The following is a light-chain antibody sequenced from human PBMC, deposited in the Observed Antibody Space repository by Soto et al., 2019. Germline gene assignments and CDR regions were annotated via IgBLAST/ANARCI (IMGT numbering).Light chain of an antibody. V-gene: IGKV1-39*01. CDR3: QRSYTNPL. CDR2: AAT. Sequence: DIQMTQSPSSLSASVGDRVTITCRASQSISNYLNWYQQKAGKVPKLLIYAATSLQSGVPSRFSGSGSGTDFTLTISSLQPDAFSTYYCQRSYTNPLFGQGTRLEI. J-gene: IGKJ5*01. CDR1: QSISNY.